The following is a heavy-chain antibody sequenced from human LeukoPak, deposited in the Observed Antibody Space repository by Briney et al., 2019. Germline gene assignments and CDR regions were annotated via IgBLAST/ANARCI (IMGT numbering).Heavy chain of an antibody. CDR3: ARGGYYYDQSGYYSFDN. V-gene: IGHV3-7*01. CDR2: IKQDGSET. J-gene: IGHJ4*02. Sequence: GRSLRLSCAASGFTFSNYWRNWVRQVPGKGLECMANIKQDGSETYYADSVKGRFTISRDNAENTLYLQMNSLRAEDTAVYYCARGGYYYDQSGYYSFDNWGQGTLVTVSS. D-gene: IGHD3-22*01. CDR1: GFTFSNYW.